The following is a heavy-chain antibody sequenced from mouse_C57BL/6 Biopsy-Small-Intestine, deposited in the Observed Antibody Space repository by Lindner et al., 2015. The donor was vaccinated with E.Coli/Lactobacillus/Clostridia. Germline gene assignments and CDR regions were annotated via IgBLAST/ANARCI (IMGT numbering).Heavy chain of an antibody. CDR1: GYSFTGSY. J-gene: IGHJ3*01. V-gene: IGHV1-42*01. CDR2: INPGTGDT. D-gene: IGHD3-1*01. CDR3: AIGTSGPWLAY. Sequence: VQLQESGPELVKPGASVKISCKASGYSFTGSYIQWVKQSPEKSLEWIGEINPGTGDTTYNQKLKARATLTVDKSSSTAYMQLKSLTSEDSAIYYCAIGTSGPWLAYWGQGTLVTFSA.